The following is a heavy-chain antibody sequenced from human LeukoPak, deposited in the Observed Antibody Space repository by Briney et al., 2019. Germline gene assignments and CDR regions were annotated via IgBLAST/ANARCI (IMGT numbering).Heavy chain of an antibody. Sequence: SETLSLTCTVSGYSISSGYYWGWIRPPPGKGLEWIGEINHSGSTNYNPSLKSRVTISVDTSKNQFSLKLSSVTAADTAVYYCARGPRGSSSRWGQGTLVTVSS. CDR3: ARGPRGSSSR. CDR1: GYSISSGYY. J-gene: IGHJ4*02. CDR2: INHSGST. D-gene: IGHD6-6*01. V-gene: IGHV4-38-2*02.